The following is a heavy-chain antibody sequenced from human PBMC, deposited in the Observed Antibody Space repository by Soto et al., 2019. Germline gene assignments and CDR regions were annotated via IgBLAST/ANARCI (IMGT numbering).Heavy chain of an antibody. CDR1: GGSISSGDYY. J-gene: IGHJ4*02. V-gene: IGHV4-30-4*01. CDR3: ARKVPYYYGSGSYFVEG. D-gene: IGHD3-10*01. Sequence: SETLSLTCTVSGGSISSGDYYWSWIRQPPGKGLEWIGYIYYSGSTYYNPSLKSRVTISVDTSKNQFSLKLSSVTAADTAVYYCARKVPYYYGSGSYFVEGWGKGTLVTVSS. CDR2: IYYSGST.